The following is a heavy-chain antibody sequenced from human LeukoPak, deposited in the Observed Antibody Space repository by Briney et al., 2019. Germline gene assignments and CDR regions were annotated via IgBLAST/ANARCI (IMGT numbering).Heavy chain of an antibody. CDR3: ATDLYYDFWSGYQYYYYYMDV. J-gene: IGHJ6*03. D-gene: IGHD3-3*01. V-gene: IGHV1-69*05. CDR1: GGTFSSYA. Sequence: SVKVSCKAPGGTFSSYAISWVRQAPGQGLEWMGGIIPIFGTANYAQKFQGRVTITTDESTSTAYMELSSLRSEDTAVYYCATDLYYDFWSGYQYYYYYMDVWGKRTTVTVSS. CDR2: IIPIFGTA.